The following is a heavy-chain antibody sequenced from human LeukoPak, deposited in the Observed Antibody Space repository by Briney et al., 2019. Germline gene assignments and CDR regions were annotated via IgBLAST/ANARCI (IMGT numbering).Heavy chain of an antibody. D-gene: IGHD2-15*01. Sequence: GESLRISCQGSEYTFTDYWIGWVRQIRGKGLEWMGMIYPDDCDSRYSTSLQGQVTISADKSIKTAYLQWSSLTASDTDIYYCAKLPTAALGGRKGWFDPWGQGTLVIVSS. CDR2: IYPDDCDS. V-gene: IGHV5-51*01. CDR1: EYTFTDYW. J-gene: IGHJ5*02. CDR3: AKLPTAALGGRKGWFDP.